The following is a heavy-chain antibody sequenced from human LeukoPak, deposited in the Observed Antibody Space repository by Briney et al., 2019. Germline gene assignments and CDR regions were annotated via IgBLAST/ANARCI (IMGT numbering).Heavy chain of an antibody. V-gene: IGHV3-48*02. J-gene: IGHJ4*02. Sequence: GGSLRLSCAASGFTFSSYGMNWVRQAPGKGLEWVAYISSSSSNIYYADSVKGLFTISRDNAKNSLYLQMNSLRDEDTAVYYCARDLFGSGWSYYFDYWGQGTLVTVSS. D-gene: IGHD6-19*01. CDR2: ISSSSSNI. CDR1: GFTFSSYG. CDR3: ARDLFGSGWSYYFDY.